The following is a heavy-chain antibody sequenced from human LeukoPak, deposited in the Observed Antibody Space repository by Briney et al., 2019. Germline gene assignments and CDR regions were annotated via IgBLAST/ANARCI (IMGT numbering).Heavy chain of an antibody. D-gene: IGHD3-10*01. J-gene: IGHJ6*04. CDR3: VEGLTSTGSGSYPPCYGMDV. CDR2: ISSNWCST. CDR1: GFTFSSYA. Sequence: PGGSLTDTLSASGFTFSSYARHWVRQAPGKGLEYVSAISSNWCSTYYAGSVKGRFTIPRDNSKNMLYLQMRSLRAEDTAVYYCVEGLTSTGSGSYPPCYGMDVWGGGTPGTVSS. V-gene: IGHV3-64D*06.